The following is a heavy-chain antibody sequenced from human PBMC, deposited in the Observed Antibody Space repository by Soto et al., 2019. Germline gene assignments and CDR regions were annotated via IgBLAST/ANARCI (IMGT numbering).Heavy chain of an antibody. CDR1: GYTFTSYG. CDR3: ARAVIGLGGNSIYYYGMDV. J-gene: IGHJ6*02. CDR2: ISAYNGNT. V-gene: IGHV1-18*01. D-gene: IGHD2-21*02. Sequence: QVQLVQSGAEVKKPGASVKVSCKASGYTFTSYGISWVRQAPGQGLEWMGWISAYNGNTNYAQKLQGRVTMTTDTFTSTAYMELRSLRSDDTAVYYCARAVIGLGGNSIYYYGMDVWGQGTTVTVSS.